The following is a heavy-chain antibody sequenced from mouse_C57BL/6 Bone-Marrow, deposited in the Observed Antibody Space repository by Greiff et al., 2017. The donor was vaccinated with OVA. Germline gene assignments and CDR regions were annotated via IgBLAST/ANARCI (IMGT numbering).Heavy chain of an antibody. CDR2: ISSGGDYI. CDR1: GFTFSSYA. Sequence: EVKVVESGEGLVKPGGSLKLSCAASGFTFSSYAMSWVRQTPEKRLEWVAYISSGGDYIYYADTVKGRFTISRDNARNTQYLQMSSLKSEDTAMYYCTRDRIYDGLDYFDYWGQGTTLTVSS. D-gene: IGHD2-3*01. J-gene: IGHJ2*01. CDR3: TRDRIYDGLDYFDY. V-gene: IGHV5-9-1*02.